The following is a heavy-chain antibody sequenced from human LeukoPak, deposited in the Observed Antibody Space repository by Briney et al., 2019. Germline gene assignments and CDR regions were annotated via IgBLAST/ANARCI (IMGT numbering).Heavy chain of an antibody. CDR3: AKGTVVVTAMIDY. Sequence: PGGSLRLSCAASGFTFDDYTMHWVRQAPGKGLEWVSLISWDGGSTYYVDSVKGRFTISRDNSKNSLYLQMNSLITEDTALYYCAKGTVVVTAMIDYWGQGTLVTVSS. V-gene: IGHV3-43*01. CDR2: ISWDGGST. D-gene: IGHD2-21*02. J-gene: IGHJ4*02. CDR1: GFTFDDYT.